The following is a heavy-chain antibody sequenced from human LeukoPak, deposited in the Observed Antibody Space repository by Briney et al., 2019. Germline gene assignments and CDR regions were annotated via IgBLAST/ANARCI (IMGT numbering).Heavy chain of an antibody. CDR3: GRSLGSGWIHLVEY. J-gene: IGHJ4*02. CDR2: VSYDGGAK. Sequence: PGGSLRLSCAASGFTFNTYALHWVRQAPGKGLEWVAVVSYDGGAKYYADSVKGRFTISRDNSKNTMDLQMYSLRAEDSAVYYCGRSLGSGWIHLVEYWGQGTLVTVS. D-gene: IGHD6-19*01. CDR1: GFTFNTYA. V-gene: IGHV3-30*03.